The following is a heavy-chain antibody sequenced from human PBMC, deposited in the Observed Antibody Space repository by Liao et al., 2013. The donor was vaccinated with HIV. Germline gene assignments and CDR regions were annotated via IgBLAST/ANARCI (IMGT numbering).Heavy chain of an antibody. CDR3: AKGVQPGSTWYSYFHH. V-gene: IGHV4-59*12. Sequence: QVQLMESGPGLVKPSETLSLTCSVSGGSLRSYYWNWIRQPPGKGLEWIGSIYYSGNTYYNPSLKSRVTISVDTSKNQFSLKLSSVTAADTAVYYCAKGVQPGSTWYSYFHHWGRGTLVTVSS. CDR1: GGSLRSYY. CDR2: IYYSGNT. D-gene: IGHD6-13*01. J-gene: IGHJ1*01.